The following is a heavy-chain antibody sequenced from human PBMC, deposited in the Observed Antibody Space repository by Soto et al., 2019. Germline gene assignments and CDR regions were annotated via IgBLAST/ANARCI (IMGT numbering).Heavy chain of an antibody. Sequence: QVQLVESGGGVAHPGRSLRLSCAASGFTFSTFAMHWVRQAPGKGLGWVAVLSYDGSNKYYADSVKGRFTISRDNSKNPLDLQMTSLRAEDTAVYYCARPNYDFWSGYPYYDGMDVWGQGPTVTVSS. J-gene: IGHJ6*02. V-gene: IGHV3-30-3*01. CDR1: GFTFSTFA. CDR2: LSYDGSNK. CDR3: ARPNYDFWSGYPYYDGMDV. D-gene: IGHD3-3*01.